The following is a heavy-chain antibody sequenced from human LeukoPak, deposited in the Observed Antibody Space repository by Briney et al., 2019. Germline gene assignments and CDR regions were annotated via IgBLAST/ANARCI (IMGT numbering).Heavy chain of an antibody. CDR1: GGAITSYS. CDR3: ARMGDGHNYRN. Sequence: PSETLSLTCTVSGGAITSYSWSWIRQSPGKGLEWIGSISYSGSTNYNPSLKSRVAISIDTPKNHFSLKMTSVIAADTAVYYCARMGDGHNYRNWGQGTLVTVSS. CDR2: ISYSGST. J-gene: IGHJ4*02. D-gene: IGHD5-24*01. V-gene: IGHV4-59*01.